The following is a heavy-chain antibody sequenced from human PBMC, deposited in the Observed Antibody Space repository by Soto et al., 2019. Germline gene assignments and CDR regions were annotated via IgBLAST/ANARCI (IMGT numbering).Heavy chain of an antibody. CDR1: GFTFSSYA. D-gene: IGHD4-17*01. J-gene: IGHJ6*02. V-gene: IGHV3-23*01. CDR2: ISGSGGDT. CDR3: AKAGHGHYGMDV. Sequence: RLSCAASGFTFSSYAIIWVRQAPGKGLEWVSAISGSGGDTYYADSVKGRFTISRDNSKNTLYLQMNSLRAEDTAVYYCAKAGHGHYGMDVWGQGTTVTVSS.